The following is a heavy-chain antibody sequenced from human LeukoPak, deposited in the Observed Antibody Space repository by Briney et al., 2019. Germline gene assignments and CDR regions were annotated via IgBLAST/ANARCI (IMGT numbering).Heavy chain of an antibody. J-gene: IGHJ1*01. V-gene: IGHV3-9*01. CDR2: ISWNSGSI. Sequence: GGSLRLSCAAPGFTFDDYAMHWVRQAPGKGLEWVSGISWNSGSIGYADSVKGRFTISRDNAKNSLYLQMNSLRAEDTAVYYCANYSSPNRREFQYWGQGTLLTVSS. CDR1: GFTFDDYA. CDR3: ANYSSPNRREFQY. D-gene: IGHD2-15*01.